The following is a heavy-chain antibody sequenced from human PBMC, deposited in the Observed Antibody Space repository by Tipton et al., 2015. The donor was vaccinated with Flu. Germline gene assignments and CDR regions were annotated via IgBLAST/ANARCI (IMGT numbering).Heavy chain of an antibody. CDR2: INHSGST. CDR3: ARACGSGGNRWFDP. CDR1: GGSFSGYY. Sequence: TLSLTCAVYGGSFSGYYCSWIRQPPGKGLEWIGEINHSGSTNYNPSLKSRVTISVDTSKNQFSLKLSSVTAADTAVYYCARACGSGGNRWFDPWGQGALVTVSS. D-gene: IGHD2-15*01. J-gene: IGHJ5*02. V-gene: IGHV4-34*01.